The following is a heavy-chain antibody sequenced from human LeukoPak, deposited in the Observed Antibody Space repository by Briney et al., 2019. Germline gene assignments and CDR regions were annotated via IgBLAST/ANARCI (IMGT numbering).Heavy chain of an antibody. D-gene: IGHD3-9*01. V-gene: IGHV3-48*04. CDR3: ARDRKMGSYDILTGYRYYFDY. J-gene: IGHJ4*02. CDR2: ISQSSDRI. Sequence: GGSLRLSCAASGFTFSSYSMNWVRQAPGKGLEWVSYISQSSDRIYHADSVKGRFTISRDNAKNSLYLQMNSLRAEDTAVYYCARDRKMGSYDILTGYRYYFDYWGQGTLVTVSS. CDR1: GFTFSSYS.